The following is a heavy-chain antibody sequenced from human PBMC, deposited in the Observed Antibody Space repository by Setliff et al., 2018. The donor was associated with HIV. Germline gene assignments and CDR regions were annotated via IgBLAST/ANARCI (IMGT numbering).Heavy chain of an antibody. J-gene: IGHJ4*02. CDR3: ARENNFDY. Sequence: RLSCAASGFTFSNFGMSWVRQVPGKGLEWVCGINWNGGSTGYADSVKGRFTISRDNAKNSLYLQMNSLRVEDSALYYCARENNFDYWGQGTLVTVSS. CDR2: INWNGGST. CDR1: GFTFSNFG. V-gene: IGHV3-20*04.